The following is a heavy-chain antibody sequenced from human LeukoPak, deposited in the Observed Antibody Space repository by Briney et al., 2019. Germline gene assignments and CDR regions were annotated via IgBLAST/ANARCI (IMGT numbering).Heavy chain of an antibody. V-gene: IGHV3-21*01. CDR3: ARELARHFDY. J-gene: IGHJ4*02. Sequence: GGSLRLSCAASGLTFSNYAMNWVRQAPGKGLEWVSSISSSSSYIYYADSVKGRFTISRDNAKNSLYLQMNSLRAEDTAVYYCARELARHFDYWGQGTLVTVSS. CDR2: ISSSSSYI. D-gene: IGHD6-6*01. CDR1: GLTFSNYA.